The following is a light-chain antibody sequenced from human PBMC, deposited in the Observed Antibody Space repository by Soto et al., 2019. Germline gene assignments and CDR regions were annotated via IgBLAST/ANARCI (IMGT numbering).Light chain of an antibody. J-gene: IGLJ1*01. V-gene: IGLV2-14*01. Sequence: QSALTQPASVSGSPGQSITISCTGTSSDVGGYNYVSWYQQYPGKAPKLMIYHVSNRPSGVSNPFSGSKSGTAASLTISGPRAEDEADYYCSAYTRTTTFVFGAGTKLTVL. CDR2: HVS. CDR1: SSDVGGYNY. CDR3: SAYTRTTTFV.